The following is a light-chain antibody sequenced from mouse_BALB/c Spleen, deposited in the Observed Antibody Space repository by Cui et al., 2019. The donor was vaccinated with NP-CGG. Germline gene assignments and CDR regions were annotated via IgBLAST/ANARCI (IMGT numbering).Light chain of an antibody. CDR2: KTS. J-gene: IGKJ4*01. CDR1: SSISTNY. V-gene: IGKV4-92*01. CDR3: QQGSSSPLT. Sequence: EMVLTQSSVFITASRGATVTITCRSSSSISTNYLHGYQQKTGSYAKLLIYKTSILASAVLDSFSGSGADGSYTLTSSCMQDEVDATYYCQQGSSSPLTFGSGTKLEIK.